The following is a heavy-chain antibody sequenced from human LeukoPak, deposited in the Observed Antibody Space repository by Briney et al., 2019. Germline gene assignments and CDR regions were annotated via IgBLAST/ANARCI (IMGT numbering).Heavy chain of an antibody. CDR2: ISGSGGST. Sequence: GGSLRLSCAASGFSFSDHYMDWVRQAPGKGLEWVSAISGSGGSTYYADSVKGRFTISRDNSKNTLYLQMNSLRAEDTAVYYCAKDPDSSSDYWGQGTLVTVSS. V-gene: IGHV3-23*01. J-gene: IGHJ4*02. D-gene: IGHD6-6*01. CDR3: AKDPDSSSDY. CDR1: GFSFSDHY.